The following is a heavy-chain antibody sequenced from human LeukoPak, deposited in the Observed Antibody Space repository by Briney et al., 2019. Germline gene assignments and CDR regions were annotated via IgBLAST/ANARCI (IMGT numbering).Heavy chain of an antibody. Sequence: GGSLRLSCAASGFTFSTYGIHWVRQAPGKGLEWVAVIWYDGSNKYYADSMKGRFTISRDNSKNTLYLQMNSLRAEDTAVYYCARAKDNSGRDGFDIWGQGTMVTVSS. D-gene: IGHD6-19*01. CDR3: ARAKDNSGRDGFDI. CDR2: IWYDGSNK. V-gene: IGHV3-33*01. J-gene: IGHJ3*02. CDR1: GFTFSTYG.